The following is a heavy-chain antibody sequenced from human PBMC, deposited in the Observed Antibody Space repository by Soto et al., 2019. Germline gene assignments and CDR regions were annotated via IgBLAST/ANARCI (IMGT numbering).Heavy chain of an antibody. CDR1: GFSLRASGVG. CDR2: IYWNDDK. J-gene: IGHJ6*02. CDR3: AHIMVRAGDMDV. V-gene: IGHV2-5*01. Sequence: QITLKESGPTLVKPTQTLTLTCTFSGFSLRASGVGVAWIRQSPGKALECLAVIYWNDDKRYSPSLKSRLTITKDTSKNQVVLTMTNMDPVDTATYFCAHIMVRAGDMDVWGQGTTVTVS. D-gene: IGHD3-10*01.